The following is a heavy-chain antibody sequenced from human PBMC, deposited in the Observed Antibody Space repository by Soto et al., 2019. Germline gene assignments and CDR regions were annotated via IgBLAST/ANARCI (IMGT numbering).Heavy chain of an antibody. J-gene: IGHJ4*02. V-gene: IGHV4-39*01. CDR1: GGSISSSSYY. D-gene: IGHD5-18*01. CDR3: AKYVDTAMIQIRGYFDY. Sequence: SSETLSLTCTVSGGSISSSSYYWGWIRQPPGKGLEWIGSIYYSGSTYYNPSLKSRVTISVDTSKNQFSLKLSSVTAADTAVYYCAKYVDTAMIQIRGYFDYWGQGTLVTVSS. CDR2: IYYSGST.